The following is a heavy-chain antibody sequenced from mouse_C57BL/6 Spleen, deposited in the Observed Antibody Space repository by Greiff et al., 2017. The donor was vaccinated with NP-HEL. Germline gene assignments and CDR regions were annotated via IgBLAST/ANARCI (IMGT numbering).Heavy chain of an antibody. V-gene: IGHV7-3*01. CDR3: ASQSPYYAMDY. CDR2: IRNKANGYTT. Sequence: EVHLVESGGGLVQPGGSLSLSCAASGFTFTDYYMSWVRQPPGKALEWLGFIRNKANGYTTEYSASVKGRFTISRDNSQSILYLQMNALRAEDSATYYCASQSPYYAMDYWGQGTSVTVSS. J-gene: IGHJ4*01. CDR1: GFTFTDYY. D-gene: IGHD6-5*01.